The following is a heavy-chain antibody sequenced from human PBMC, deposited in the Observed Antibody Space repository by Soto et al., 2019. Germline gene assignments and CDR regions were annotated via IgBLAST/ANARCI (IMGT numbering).Heavy chain of an antibody. CDR1: GYTFTNYG. CDR2: ISAYNGNT. CDR3: ARVYYYDSSAYALDV. Sequence: QVQLVQSGAEVKKPGASVKVSCKASGYTFTNYGINWVRQAPGQGLEWVGWISAYNGNTNYAQKLQGRLTMTTDTSPTTAYMELRSLRADDTALYYCARVYYYDSSAYALDVWGQGTTITVSS. V-gene: IGHV1-18*01. J-gene: IGHJ6*02. D-gene: IGHD3-22*01.